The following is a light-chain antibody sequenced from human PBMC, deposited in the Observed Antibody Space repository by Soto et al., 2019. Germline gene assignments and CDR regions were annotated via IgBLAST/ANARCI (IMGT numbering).Light chain of an antibody. J-gene: IGKJ2*01. CDR1: QSINSE. Sequence: EIVMTQAPATLSLSPGERAALSCRASQSINSELAWYQQKPGQPPRLLIYVASTRATGVPARFTGSKSGSEFTLTISRLQSEDFAVYYCQQGHNWPLTFGQGTRLEI. CDR3: QQGHNWPLT. CDR2: VAS. V-gene: IGKV3-15*01.